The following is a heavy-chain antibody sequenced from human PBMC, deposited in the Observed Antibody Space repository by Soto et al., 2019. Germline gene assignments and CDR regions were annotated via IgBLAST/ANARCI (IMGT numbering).Heavy chain of an antibody. CDR2: ISGSGGST. D-gene: IGHD6-19*01. CDR1: GFTFSIYA. J-gene: IGHJ6*02. Sequence: HPGGSLRLSCAASGFTFSIYAMSWVRQAPGKGLEWVSAISGSGGSTYYADSVKGRFTISRDNSKNTLYLQMNSLRAEDTAVYYCAKDKTRTVAVQNYYHYGMDVWGQGTTVTVSS. V-gene: IGHV3-23*01. CDR3: AKDKTRTVAVQNYYHYGMDV.